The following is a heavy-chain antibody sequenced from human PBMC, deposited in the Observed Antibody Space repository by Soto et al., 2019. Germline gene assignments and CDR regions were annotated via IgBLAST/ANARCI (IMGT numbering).Heavy chain of an antibody. CDR2: ISSSSSTI. CDR1: GFTFSSYS. CDR3: ARDGGQWLNWFDP. J-gene: IGHJ5*02. Sequence: EVQLVESGGGLVQPGGSLRLSCAASGFTFSSYSMNWVRQAPGKGLEWVSYISSSSSTIYYADPVKGRFTISRDNAKNSLYLQMNSLRAEDTAVYYCARDGGQWLNWFDPWGQGTLVTVSS. D-gene: IGHD6-19*01. V-gene: IGHV3-48*01.